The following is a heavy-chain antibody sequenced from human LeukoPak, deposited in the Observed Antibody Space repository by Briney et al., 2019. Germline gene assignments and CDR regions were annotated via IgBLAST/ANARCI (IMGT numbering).Heavy chain of an antibody. CDR1: GYTFTSYG. D-gene: IGHD3-22*01. Sequence: ASVKVSFKASGYTFTSYGISWVRQAPGQGLEWMGWISAYNGNTNYAQKLQGRVTMTTDTSTSTAYMELRSLRSDDTAVYYCARYYYDSKKGWCFDYWGPGTLVTVSS. CDR2: ISAYNGNT. CDR3: ARYYYDSKKGWCFDY. V-gene: IGHV1-18*01. J-gene: IGHJ4*02.